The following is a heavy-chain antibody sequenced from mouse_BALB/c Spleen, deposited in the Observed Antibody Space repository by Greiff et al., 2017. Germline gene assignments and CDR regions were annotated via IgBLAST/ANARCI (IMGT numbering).Heavy chain of an antibody. CDR1: GFNFKDTY. V-gene: IGHV14-3*02. Sequence: VQLQQSGAELVKPGASVKLSCTASGFNFKDTYMHWVKQRPEQGLEWIGRIDPANGNTKYDPKFQGKATITADTSSNTAYLQLSSLTSEDTAVYYCARTTATPYYFDYWGQGTTVTVSS. CDR3: ARTTATPYYFDY. J-gene: IGHJ2*01. CDR2: IDPANGNT. D-gene: IGHD1-2*01.